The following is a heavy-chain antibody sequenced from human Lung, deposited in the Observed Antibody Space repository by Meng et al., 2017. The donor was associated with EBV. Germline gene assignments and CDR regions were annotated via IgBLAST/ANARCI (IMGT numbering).Heavy chain of an antibody. V-gene: IGHV1-18*01. CDR2: FVNYVDT. D-gene: IGHD2-15*01. Sequence: APLLQFGSEVKKPGARVRVSCKASGYTFGSYGICWVRQAPGQGLEWMGWFVNYVDTYPAPKFQGRVTMTTDTHTNTAFMELRSLTSDDTAVYYCASGTPGRSYCDYWGQGTLVTVSS. CDR1: GYTFGSYG. CDR3: ASGTPGRSYCDY. J-gene: IGHJ4*02.